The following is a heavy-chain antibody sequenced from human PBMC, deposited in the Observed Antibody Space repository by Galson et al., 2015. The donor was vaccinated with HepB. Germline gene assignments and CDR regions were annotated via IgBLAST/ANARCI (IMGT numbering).Heavy chain of an antibody. CDR1: GYTFTGYY. V-gene: IGHV1-2*04. CDR3: AILDCSSTSCYGRSMDV. D-gene: IGHD2-2*01. Sequence: QSGAEVKKPGESLKTSCKASGYTFTGYYMHWVRQAPGQGLEWMGWINPNSGGTNYAQKFQGWVTMTRDTSISTAYMELSRLRSDDTAVYYCAILDCSSTSCYGRSMDVWGQGTTVTVSS. CDR2: INPNSGGT. J-gene: IGHJ6*02.